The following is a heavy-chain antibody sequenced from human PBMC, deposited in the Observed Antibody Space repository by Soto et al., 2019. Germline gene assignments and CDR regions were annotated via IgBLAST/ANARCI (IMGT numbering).Heavy chain of an antibody. CDR2: ISDRGDTT. J-gene: IGHJ4*02. CDR1: GFTISTYA. D-gene: IGHD1-1*01. V-gene: IGHV3-23*01. CDR3: AKDKPGTTSFDY. Sequence: GGSLRLSCAASGFTISTYAMYWVRQAPGKGLEWVSAISDRGDTTHYAGSVKGRFTISRDTSKNTLYLQMNTLRAEDTAVYYCAKDKPGTTSFDYWGQGTLVTVSS.